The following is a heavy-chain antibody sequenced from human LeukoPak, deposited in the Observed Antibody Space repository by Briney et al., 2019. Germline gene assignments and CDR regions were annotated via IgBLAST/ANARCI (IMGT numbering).Heavy chain of an antibody. Sequence: GGSLRLSCAASGFTFSSYGMHWVRQAPGKGLEWVAFIRYDGSSKYYADSVKGRFTISRDNAKNSLYLQMNSLRAEDTAVYYCARGDSTGYSSSWTGNIDYWGQGTLVTVSS. CDR3: ARGDSTGYSSSWTGNIDY. V-gene: IGHV3-30*02. CDR2: IRYDGSSK. CDR1: GFTFSSYG. J-gene: IGHJ4*02. D-gene: IGHD6-13*01.